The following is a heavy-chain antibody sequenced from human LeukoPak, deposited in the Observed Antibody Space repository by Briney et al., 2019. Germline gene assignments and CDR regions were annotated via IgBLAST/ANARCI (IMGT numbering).Heavy chain of an antibody. D-gene: IGHD2-2*01. J-gene: IGHJ6*03. V-gene: IGHV3-21*01. CDR2: ISSSSSYI. Sequence: GGSLRLSCAASGFTFSSYSMNWVRQAPGKGLELVSSISSSSSYIYYADSVKGRFTISRDNAKNSLYLQMNSLRAEDTAVYYCARDMAVPAAKYYYYYMDVWGKGTTVTVSS. CDR3: ARDMAVPAAKYYYYYMDV. CDR1: GFTFSSYS.